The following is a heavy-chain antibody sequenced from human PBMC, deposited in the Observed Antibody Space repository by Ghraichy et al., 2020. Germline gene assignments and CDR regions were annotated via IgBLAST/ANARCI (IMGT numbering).Heavy chain of an antibody. V-gene: IGHV1-58*01. CDR2: IVVGSGNT. CDR1: GFTFTSSA. J-gene: IGHJ3*02. Sequence: SVKVSCKASGFTFTSSAVQWVRQARGQRLEWIGWIVVGSGNTNYAQKFQERVTITRDMSTSTAYMELSSLRSEDTAVYYCAADRMITFGGVIDPGAFDIWGQGTMVTVSS. CDR3: AADRMITFGGVIDPGAFDI. D-gene: IGHD3-16*02.